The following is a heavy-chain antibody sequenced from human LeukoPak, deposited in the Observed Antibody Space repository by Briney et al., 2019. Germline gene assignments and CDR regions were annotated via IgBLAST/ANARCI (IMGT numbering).Heavy chain of an antibody. CDR3: ATCSSTSCLVYYYYGMDV. D-gene: IGHD2-2*01. Sequence: ASVKVSCKASGYTFTGYYMHWVRQAPGQGLEWMGRINPNSGGANYAQKLQGRVTMTTDTSTSTAYMELRSLRSDDTAVYYCATCSSTSCLVYYYYGMDVWGQGTTVTVSS. J-gene: IGHJ6*02. V-gene: IGHV1-2*06. CDR2: INPNSGGA. CDR1: GYTFTGYY.